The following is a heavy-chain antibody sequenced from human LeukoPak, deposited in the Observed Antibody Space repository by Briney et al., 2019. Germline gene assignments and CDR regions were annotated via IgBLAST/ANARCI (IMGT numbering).Heavy chain of an antibody. Sequence: SETLSLTCTVSGGSISSYYWSWIRQPPGKGLEWIGYIYYSGSTNYNPSLKSRVTISVDKSKNQFSLKLSSVTAADTAVYYFARIEWELLGLFNYWGQGTLVTVSS. D-gene: IGHD1-26*01. J-gene: IGHJ4*02. V-gene: IGHV4-59*01. CDR3: ARIEWELLGLFNY. CDR1: GGSISSYY. CDR2: IYYSGST.